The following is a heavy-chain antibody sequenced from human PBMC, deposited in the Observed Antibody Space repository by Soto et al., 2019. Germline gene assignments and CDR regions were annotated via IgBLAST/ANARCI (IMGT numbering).Heavy chain of an antibody. Sequence: EVQLLESGGTLVQPGGSLRLSCAASGFTFSTYAMNWVRQAPGKGLEWVSYISGSSGGSTYYADSVKGRFTISRDNSKNTLFLQLHSLRVEDTAVYYCAKVSRFPGGLRSLFWGQGSLVTVSS. CDR1: GFTFSTYA. V-gene: IGHV3-23*01. D-gene: IGHD3-10*01. J-gene: IGHJ4*02. CDR2: ISGSSGGST. CDR3: AKVSRFPGGLRSLF.